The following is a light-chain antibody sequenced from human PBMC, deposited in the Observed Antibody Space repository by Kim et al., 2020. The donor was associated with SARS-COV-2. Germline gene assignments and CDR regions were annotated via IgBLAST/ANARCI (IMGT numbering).Light chain of an antibody. V-gene: IGKV1-5*03. CDR2: KAS. CDR1: QSISSW. J-gene: IGKJ2*01. Sequence: SASLGYRATITGRASQSISSWLAWYQQKPGKAPKLLFYKASNLESGVPSRFSGSGSGTEFTLSISSLQSDDSATYYCQQYSRYPHTFGQGTKLEI. CDR3: QQYSRYPHT.